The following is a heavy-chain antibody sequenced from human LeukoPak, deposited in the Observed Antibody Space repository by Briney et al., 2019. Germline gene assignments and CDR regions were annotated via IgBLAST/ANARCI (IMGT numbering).Heavy chain of an antibody. CDR2: IQNDGSKK. CDR1: GFSFSYYG. CDR3: ARDLHPWAGDY. V-gene: IGHV3-30*02. Sequence: PGGSLRLSCVASGFSFSYYGMHWVRQAPGKGLEWLAFIQNDGSKKYYADCMKGQLTISRDNSKNTLYLQMNRLRGEDTAVYYCARDLHPWAGDYWGQGTLVTVSS. J-gene: IGHJ4*02.